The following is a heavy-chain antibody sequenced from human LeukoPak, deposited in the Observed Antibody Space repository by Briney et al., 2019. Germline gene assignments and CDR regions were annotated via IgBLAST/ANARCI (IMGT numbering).Heavy chain of an antibody. J-gene: IGHJ4*02. CDR2: INYSGTT. Sequence: SETLSLTCTVSGGSVNSSSYYWGWIRQPPGKGLEWVVSINYSGTTYYNPSLRSRLSISVDTSRTQFFLTLNSVTAADTAVYYCARLFDSWGRGILITVSS. CDR3: ARLFDS. CDR1: GGSVNSSSYY. V-gene: IGHV4-39*01.